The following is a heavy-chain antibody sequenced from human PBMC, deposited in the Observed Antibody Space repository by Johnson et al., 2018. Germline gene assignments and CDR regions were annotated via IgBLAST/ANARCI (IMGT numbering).Heavy chain of an antibody. V-gene: IGHV3-7*01. CDR1: GLTFSSYW. CDR3: ARDFFAVFDHVPPAYFYGMDV. D-gene: IGHD3-3*01. J-gene: IGHJ6*02. Sequence: EVQLVESGGGLVQPGGSLRLSCEGSGLTFSSYWMSWVRQAPGKGLEWMANINQDGSEKNYVDSVKGRFTVSRENAKNSLYLQMNSLRAEGTAVYYCARDFFAVFDHVPPAYFYGMDVWGQGTTVTVSS. CDR2: INQDGSEK.